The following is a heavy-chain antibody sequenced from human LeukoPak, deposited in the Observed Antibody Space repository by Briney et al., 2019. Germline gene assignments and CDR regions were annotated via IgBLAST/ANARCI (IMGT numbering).Heavy chain of an antibody. CDR1: GASISSSY. CDR2: VHYTGGT. Sequence: PSETLSLTCTVSGASISSSYWSWIRQSPAKRLEWIGYVHYTGGTNYNPSLKSRVTISVDTSKNQFSLKLSSVTAADTAVYYCARDQSGYSYGFDYWGQGTLVTVSS. D-gene: IGHD5-18*01. J-gene: IGHJ4*02. V-gene: IGHV4-59*01. CDR3: ARDQSGYSYGFDY.